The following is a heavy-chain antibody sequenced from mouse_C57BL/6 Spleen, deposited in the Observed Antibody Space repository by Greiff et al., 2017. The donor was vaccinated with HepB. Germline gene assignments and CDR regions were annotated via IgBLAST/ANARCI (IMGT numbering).Heavy chain of an antibody. D-gene: IGHD2-3*01. J-gene: IGHJ4*01. Sequence: EVHLVESEGGLVQPGSSMKLSCTASGFTFSDYYMAWVRQVPEKGLEWVANINYDGSSTYYLDSLKSRFIISRDNAKNILYLQMSSLKSEDTATYYCARVDGYYFAMDYWGQGTSVTVSS. CDR2: INYDGSST. V-gene: IGHV5-16*01. CDR3: ARVDGYYFAMDY. CDR1: GFTFSDYY.